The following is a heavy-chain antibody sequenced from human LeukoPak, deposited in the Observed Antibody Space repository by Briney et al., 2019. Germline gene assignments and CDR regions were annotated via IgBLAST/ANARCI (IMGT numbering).Heavy chain of an antibody. V-gene: IGHV4-4*07. CDR1: GGSISSYY. Sequence: SETLSLTCTVSGGSISSYYWSWIRQPAGKGLEWIGRIYTSGSTNYNPSLKSRVTISVDKSKNQFSLKLSSVTAADTAVYYCGRQGYTASHYFLDFWSQGTLVAVS. J-gene: IGHJ4*02. CDR2: IYTSGST. D-gene: IGHD2-2*02. CDR3: GRQGYTASHYFLDF.